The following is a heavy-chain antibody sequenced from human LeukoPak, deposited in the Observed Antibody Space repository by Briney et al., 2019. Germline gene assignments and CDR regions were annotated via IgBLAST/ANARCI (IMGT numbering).Heavy chain of an antibody. Sequence: GGSLRLSCAASGFTFSSYGMHWVRQAPGKGLEWIAIIWNDGSKEYYADSVKGRFTISRDNAKNSLYLQMNSLRAEDTAVYYCASNYYDFWSGYYKPDAFDIWGQGTMVTVSS. D-gene: IGHD3-3*01. V-gene: IGHV3-33*03. CDR2: IWNDGSKE. CDR3: ASNYYDFWSGYYKPDAFDI. CDR1: GFTFSSYG. J-gene: IGHJ3*02.